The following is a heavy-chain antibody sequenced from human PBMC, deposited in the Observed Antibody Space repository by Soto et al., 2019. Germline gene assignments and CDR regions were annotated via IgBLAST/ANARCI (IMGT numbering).Heavy chain of an antibody. V-gene: IGHV4-30-2*01. Sequence: SETLSLTCAVSGGSISSGGYSWSWIRQPPGKGLEWIGYIYHSGSTYYNPSLKSRVTISVDRSKNQFSLKLSSVTAADTAVYYCARAGSIAAPGTGWFDPWGQGTLVTVSS. D-gene: IGHD6-13*01. CDR2: IYHSGST. CDR3: ARAGSIAAPGTGWFDP. CDR1: GGSISSGGYS. J-gene: IGHJ5*02.